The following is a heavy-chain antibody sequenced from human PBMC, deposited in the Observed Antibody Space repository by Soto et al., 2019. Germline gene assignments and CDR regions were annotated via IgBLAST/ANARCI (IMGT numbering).Heavy chain of an antibody. CDR1: GYSFTSYW. J-gene: IGHJ6*02. CDR3: ARGYYDFFTCYYNPLYGIDV. Sequence: PGESLKISCNGSGYSFTSYWIGWVRQMPGKGLEWMGIIYPGDSDTRYSPSFQGQVTISADKSISTAYLQWSSLKASDTAMYYCARGYYDFFTCYYNPLYGIDVCAQGNTVPVSS. V-gene: IGHV5-51*01. CDR2: IYPGDSDT. D-gene: IGHD3-9*01.